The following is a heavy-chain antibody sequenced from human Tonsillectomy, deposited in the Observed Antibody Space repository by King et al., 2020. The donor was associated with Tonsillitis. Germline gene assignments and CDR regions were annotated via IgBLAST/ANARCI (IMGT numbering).Heavy chain of an antibody. CDR3: VRGFSYDYEVGY. D-gene: IGHD4-17*01. V-gene: IGHV1-2*02. J-gene: IGHJ4*02. Sequence: QVQLVQSGAEVKRPGASVTVSCKASGYTFTDYYIHWVRQAPGQGLEWMTWINPKNGGTNFAQKFKGRVTMTRDTSINTAYMKLTGLTSDDTAVYFCVRGFSYDYEVGYWGQGSLVTVSS. CDR1: GYTFTDYY. CDR2: INPKNGGT.